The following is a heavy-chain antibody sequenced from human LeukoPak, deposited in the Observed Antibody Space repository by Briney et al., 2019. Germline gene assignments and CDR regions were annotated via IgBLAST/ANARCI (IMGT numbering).Heavy chain of an antibody. V-gene: IGHV1-2*02. CDR2: INPNSGGT. CDR3: ARHGVVVPAAASHYYYYMDV. D-gene: IGHD2-2*01. Sequence: ASVKVSCKASGYTFTGYYMHWVRQTPGQGLEWMGWINPNSGGTNYAQKFQGRVTMTRDTSISTAYMELSRLRSDDTAVYYCARHGVVVPAAASHYYYYMDVWGKGTTVTVSS. J-gene: IGHJ6*03. CDR1: GYTFTGYY.